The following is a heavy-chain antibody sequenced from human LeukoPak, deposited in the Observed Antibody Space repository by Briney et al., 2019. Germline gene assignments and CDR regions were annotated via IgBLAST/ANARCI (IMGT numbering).Heavy chain of an antibody. CDR2: ISNNGEDA. Sequence: GGSLRLSCAASGFTFITYAFHWVRQAPGKGLEYVSAISNNGEDAYYADSVKGGLTISRDNSKNTLYLQMGSLRAEDMAVYYCVRGGGVVAGTYDYWGQGTLVTVSS. J-gene: IGHJ4*02. V-gene: IGHV3-64*02. CDR3: VRGGGVVAGTYDY. CDR1: GFTFITYA. D-gene: IGHD6-19*01.